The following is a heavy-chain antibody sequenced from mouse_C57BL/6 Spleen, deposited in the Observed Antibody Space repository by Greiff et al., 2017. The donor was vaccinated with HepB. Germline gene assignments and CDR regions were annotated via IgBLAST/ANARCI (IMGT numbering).Heavy chain of an antibody. D-gene: IGHD2-5*01. V-gene: IGHV1-80*01. CDR2: IYPGDGDT. CDR3: ARSSDYSNYYYAMDY. Sequence: VQLQQSGAELVKPGASVKISCKASGYAFSSYWMNWVKQRPGKGLEWIGQIYPGDGDTNYNGKFKGKATLTADKSSSTAYMQLSSLTSEDSAVYFCARSSDYSNYYYAMDYWGQGTSVTVSS. CDR1: GYAFSSYW. J-gene: IGHJ4*01.